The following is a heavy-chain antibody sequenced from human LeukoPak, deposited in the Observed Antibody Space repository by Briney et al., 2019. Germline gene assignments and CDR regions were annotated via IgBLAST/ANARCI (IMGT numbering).Heavy chain of an antibody. Sequence: ASVKVSCKASGYTFTSYYMHWVRQAPGQGLEWMGIINPSGGSTSYAQKFQGRVTMTRDTSTSTVYMELSSLRSEDTAVYYCARDGGSTDPRYYYYYMDVWGKGTTVTVSS. CDR2: INPSGGST. J-gene: IGHJ6*03. CDR1: GYTFTSYY. D-gene: IGHD2-2*01. CDR3: ARDGGSTDPRYYYYYMDV. V-gene: IGHV1-46*01.